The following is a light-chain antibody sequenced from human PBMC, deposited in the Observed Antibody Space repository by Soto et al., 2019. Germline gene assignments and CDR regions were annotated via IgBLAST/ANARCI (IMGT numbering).Light chain of an antibody. CDR2: DSS. V-gene: IGKV3-11*01. Sequence: EIVLTQSPVTLSLSPGERATLSCRASQTVSSYVAWYQQRHGQAPRLVIYDSSNRAPGVPARFSGSGSGTQSTLTISSLEPEDSAVYYCQQRYNRPPYTFGQGTKLEIK. J-gene: IGKJ2*01. CDR1: QTVSSY. CDR3: QQRYNRPPYT.